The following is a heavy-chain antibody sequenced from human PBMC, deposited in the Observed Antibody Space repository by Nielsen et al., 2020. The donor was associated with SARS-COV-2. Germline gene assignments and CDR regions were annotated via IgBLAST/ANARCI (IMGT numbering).Heavy chain of an antibody. J-gene: IGHJ6*02. CDR3: ARDRTPLRFLEWLSKTNDYYYGMDV. CDR2: MSSSGSHI. D-gene: IGHD3-3*01. V-gene: IGHV3-21*01. Sequence: WIRQPPGKGLEWVSAMSSSGSHIYYADSVKGRFTISRDNAKNSLYLQMNSLRAEDTAVYYCARDRTPLRFLEWLSKTNDYYYGMDVWGQGTTVTVSS.